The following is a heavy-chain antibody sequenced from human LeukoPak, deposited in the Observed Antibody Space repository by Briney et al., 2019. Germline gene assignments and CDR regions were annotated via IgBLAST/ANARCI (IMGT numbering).Heavy chain of an antibody. CDR2: ISSSGSTI. J-gene: IGHJ3*02. V-gene: IGHV3-11*04. D-gene: IGHD3-22*01. CDR1: GFTFSDYY. CDR3: ASPWLFDFGVDDAFDI. Sequence: GGSLRLSCAASGFTFSDYYMGWIRQAPGKGLERVSYISSSGSTIYYADSVKGRFTISRDNAKNSLYLQMNSLRAEDTAVYYCASPWLFDFGVDDAFDIWGQGTMVTVSS.